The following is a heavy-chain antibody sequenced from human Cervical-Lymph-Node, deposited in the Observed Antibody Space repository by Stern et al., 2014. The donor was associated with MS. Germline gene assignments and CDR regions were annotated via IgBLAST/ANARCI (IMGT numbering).Heavy chain of an antibody. Sequence: EVPLVQSGGGIVQPGGSLMISCVASGFNFRTYWMHWVRPGPGTGLEWVSRINGDGTVSTSAASVRGRFTISRNNANNTMSLQLDNLRVEDTAIYYCASAYRESGGQGTLVTVAT. J-gene: IGHJ4*02. D-gene: IGHD1-1*01. CDR2: INGDGTVS. CDR1: GFNFRTYW. CDR3: ASAYRES. V-gene: IGHV3-74*02.